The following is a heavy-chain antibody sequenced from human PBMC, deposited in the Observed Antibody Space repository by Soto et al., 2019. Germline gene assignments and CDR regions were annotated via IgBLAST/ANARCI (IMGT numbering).Heavy chain of an antibody. Sequence: SETLSLTCTVSGGSISSGAYLWGWIRQHPGKGLEWIGSINYSGSTYYNPSLKSRVTIPVDTSKNQFSLKLSSVTAADTAVYYCAGRCSSRSCRTYYYYGIDVWFQATTVT. D-gene: IGHD2-2*01. V-gene: IGHV4-31*03. CDR3: AGRCSSRSCRTYYYYGIDV. J-gene: IGHJ6*02. CDR1: GGSISSGAYL. CDR2: INYSGST.